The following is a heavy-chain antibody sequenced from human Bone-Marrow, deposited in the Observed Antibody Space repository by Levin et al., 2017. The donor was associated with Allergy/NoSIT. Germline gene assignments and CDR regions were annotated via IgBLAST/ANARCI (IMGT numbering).Heavy chain of an antibody. CDR2: ISGDGTGT. J-gene: IGHJ5*02. CDR3: AKDLLGVGAA. Sequence: ASVKVSCADSGFTFRNYAMSWVRQGPGKGLEWVSAISGDGTGTHYADSVKGRFTISRDNSKNTLFLQMNTLRAEDTALYYCAKDLLGVGAAWGQGTLVTVSS. V-gene: IGHV3-23*01. CDR1: GFTFRNYA. D-gene: IGHD2-8*02.